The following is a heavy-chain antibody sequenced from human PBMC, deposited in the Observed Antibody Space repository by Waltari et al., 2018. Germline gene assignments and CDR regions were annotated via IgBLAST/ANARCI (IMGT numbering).Heavy chain of an antibody. CDR1: GFTFSSYA. V-gene: IGHV3-23*03. CDR3: AKDGEKVRGVITGNYYYYYMDV. Sequence: LSCAASGFTFSSYAMSWVRQAPGKGLEWVSVIYSGGSTYYADSVKGRFTISRDNSKNSLYLQMNSLRTEDTALYYCAKDGEKVRGVITGNYYYYYMDVWGKGTTVTVSS. CDR2: IYSGGST. D-gene: IGHD3-10*01. J-gene: IGHJ6*03.